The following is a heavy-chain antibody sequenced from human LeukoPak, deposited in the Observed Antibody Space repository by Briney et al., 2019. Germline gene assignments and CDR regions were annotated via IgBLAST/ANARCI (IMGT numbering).Heavy chain of an antibody. CDR3: ARHGSPYCSGGNCNNWFDP. CDR2: IYPEDSDT. J-gene: IGHJ5*02. V-gene: IGHV5-51*01. Sequence: GESLKISWKGSGYSFTSYWIGWVRQMPGKGLEWMGIIYPEDSDTRNRPSCKGQFPISADKSISTAYLQWSSLKASDTAMYYCARHGSPYCSGGNCNNWFDPGGEGTLVIVPS. CDR1: GYSFTSYW. D-gene: IGHD2-15*01.